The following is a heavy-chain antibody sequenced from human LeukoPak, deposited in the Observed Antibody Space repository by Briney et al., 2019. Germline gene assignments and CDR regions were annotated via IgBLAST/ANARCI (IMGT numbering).Heavy chain of an antibody. V-gene: IGHV4-39*02. D-gene: IGHD4-17*01. J-gene: IGHJ4*02. Sequence: PSETLSLTCTVSGGSISSSSYYWGWIRRSPGKGLEWIGSIYYSGSTYNNPSLRSRITISVDTSKNHFSLKLTSVTAADTAVYYCARGPGGVTTVLDYWGQGTLVTVSS. CDR2: IYYSGST. CDR1: GGSISSSSYY. CDR3: ARGPGGVTTVLDY.